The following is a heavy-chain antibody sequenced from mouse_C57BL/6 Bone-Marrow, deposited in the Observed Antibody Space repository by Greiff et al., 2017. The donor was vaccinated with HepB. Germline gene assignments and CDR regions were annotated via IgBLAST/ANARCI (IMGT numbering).Heavy chain of an antibody. CDR2: ISYDGSN. CDR1: GYSITSGYY. CDR3: ATFAY. V-gene: IGHV3-6*01. J-gene: IGHJ3*01. Sequence: EVQLQESGPGLVKPSQSLSLTCSVTGYSITSGYYWNWIRQFPGNKLEWMGYISYDGSNNYNPSLKNRISITRDTSKNQFFLKLNSVTTEDTATYYCATFAYWGQGTLVTVSA.